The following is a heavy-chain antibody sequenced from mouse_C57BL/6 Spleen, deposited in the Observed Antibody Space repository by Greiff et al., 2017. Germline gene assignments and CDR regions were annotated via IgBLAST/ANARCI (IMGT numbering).Heavy chain of an antibody. CDR1: GYTFTDYN. D-gene: IGHD6-1*01. CDR3: ARREGADSFDY. CDR2: INPNNGGT. J-gene: IGHJ2*01. Sequence: VQLQQSGPELVKPGASVKMSCKASGYTFTDYNMHWVKQSHGKSLEWIGYINPNNGGTRYNQQFKGKATLTVNKSSSTAYMELRSLTSEDSAVYYCARREGADSFDYWGQGTTLTVSS. V-gene: IGHV1-22*01.